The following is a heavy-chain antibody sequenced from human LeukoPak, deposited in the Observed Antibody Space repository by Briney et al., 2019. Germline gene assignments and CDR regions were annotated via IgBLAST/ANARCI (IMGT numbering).Heavy chain of an antibody. Sequence: PGGSLRLSCAASGFTFSSYGMNWVRQAPGKGLEWVSSISSSSSYIYYADSVKGRFTISRDNAKNSLYLQMNSLRAEDTAVYYCARDSSRTAFDYWGQGTLVTVSS. V-gene: IGHV3-21*01. J-gene: IGHJ4*02. CDR1: GFTFSSYG. CDR3: ARDSSRTAFDY. D-gene: IGHD6-13*01. CDR2: ISSSSSYI.